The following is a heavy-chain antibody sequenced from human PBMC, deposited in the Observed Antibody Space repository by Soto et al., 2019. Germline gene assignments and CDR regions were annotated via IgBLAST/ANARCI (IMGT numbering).Heavy chain of an antibody. D-gene: IGHD2-21*02. V-gene: IGHV1-46*01. J-gene: IGHJ4*01. Sequence: ASVKVSCKASGYTFTSYDINWVRQATGQGLEWMGTVNPSGGHTTYSQNFLGRVTMTRDTSTSTLYMELTSLTSDDTAVYYCARGGHVVVVTAAFDYWGQ. CDR3: ARGGHVVVVTAAFDY. CDR2: VNPSGGHT. CDR1: GYTFTSYD.